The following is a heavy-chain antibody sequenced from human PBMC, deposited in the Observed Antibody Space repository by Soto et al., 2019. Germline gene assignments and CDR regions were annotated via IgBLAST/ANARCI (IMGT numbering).Heavy chain of an antibody. CDR2: LTTQADVGTR. D-gene: IGHD3-3*01. J-gene: IGHJ4*02. V-gene: IGHV3-49*03. CDR3: TREPTTIVGVVVISGQYFDY. Sequence: GGYLRLSCTTSGFTLGDYAMSCFRQAPWKGLEWEGLLTTQADVGTREYAASVKGRFTISRDDSKNIADLQMDSMKTEDTAIYYSTREPTTIVGVVVISGQYFDYSGQGTMVTVSS. CDR1: GFTLGDYA.